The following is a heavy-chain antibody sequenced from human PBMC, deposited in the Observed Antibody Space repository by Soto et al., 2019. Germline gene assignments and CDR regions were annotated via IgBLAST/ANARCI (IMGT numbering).Heavy chain of an antibody. Sequence: QVQLVQSGDEVKKPGASVEVSCKASGYPFTTYGITWVRQAPGQGLEWMGWISTYNGNTNYAQSLQGRVTMTRETSSTTAYMELRSLRSDDTAVYYCARVMTTFGVVSKGPDHWGQGTLVTVSS. J-gene: IGHJ4*02. D-gene: IGHD3-3*01. CDR3: ARVMTTFGVVSKGPDH. CDR1: GYPFTTYG. CDR2: ISTYNGNT. V-gene: IGHV1-18*04.